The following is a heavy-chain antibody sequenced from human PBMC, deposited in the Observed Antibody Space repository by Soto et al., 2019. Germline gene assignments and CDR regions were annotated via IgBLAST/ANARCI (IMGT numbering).Heavy chain of an antibody. J-gene: IGHJ4*02. D-gene: IGHD5-18*01. CDR3: ARVAGYSYGFVFDY. V-gene: IGHV4-30-4*01. CDR2: IYYSGST. CDR1: GGSISSGDYY. Sequence: PSETLSLTCTVSGGSISSGDYYWSWIRQPPGKGLEWIGYIYYSGSTYYNPSLKSRVTISVDTSKNQFSLKLSSVTAADKAVYYCARVAGYSYGFVFDYWGQGTLVTVSS.